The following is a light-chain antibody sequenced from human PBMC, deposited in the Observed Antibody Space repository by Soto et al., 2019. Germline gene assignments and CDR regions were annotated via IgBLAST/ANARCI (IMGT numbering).Light chain of an antibody. CDR3: QHADSFPLIT. CDR2: AAS. V-gene: IGKV1-12*01. J-gene: IGKJ5*01. Sequence: VQMTQSPSSVSASVGDRVTITCRSSEDISTWLAWYQQKPGKAPKLLIYAASSLQSGVPSRFSGSGSGTDFTLTISSLQPEDFATYYCQHADSFPLITFGQGTRLENK. CDR1: EDISTW.